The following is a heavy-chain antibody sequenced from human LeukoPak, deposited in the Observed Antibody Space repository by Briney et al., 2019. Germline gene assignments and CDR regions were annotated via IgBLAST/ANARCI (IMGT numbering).Heavy chain of an antibody. V-gene: IGHV3-30*03. D-gene: IGHD3-22*01. J-gene: IGHJ4*02. CDR1: GFTFSSYG. CDR3: AREAFTYYYDSSGFGY. CDR2: ISYDGSNK. Sequence: QPGGSLRLSCAASGFTFSSYGMPWVRQAPGKGLEWVAVISYDGSNKYYADSVKGRFTISRDNSKNTLYLQMNSLRAEDTAVYYCAREAFTYYYDSSGFGYWGQGTLVTVSS.